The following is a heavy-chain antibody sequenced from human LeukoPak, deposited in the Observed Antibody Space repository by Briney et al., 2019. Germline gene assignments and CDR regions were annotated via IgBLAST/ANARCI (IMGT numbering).Heavy chain of an antibody. CDR3: ARHNNKYDYDSSGHYRSFDY. D-gene: IGHD3-22*01. CDR1: GFTFSFYW. V-gene: IGHV3-7*01. Sequence: GGSVRLSCAASGFTFSFYWMSWVRQAPGKGLEWVANIKQDGSDKYYVDSVKGRFIISRDNSKNSLYLQMNSLRAEDTAFYFCARHNNKYDYDSSGHYRSFDYWGQGTLVSVSS. J-gene: IGHJ4*02. CDR2: IKQDGSDK.